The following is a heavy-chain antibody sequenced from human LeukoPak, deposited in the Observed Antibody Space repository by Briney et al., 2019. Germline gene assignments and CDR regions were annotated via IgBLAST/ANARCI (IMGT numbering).Heavy chain of an antibody. D-gene: IGHD2-21*02. V-gene: IGHV1-2*02. CDR3: ARDLVTGGRELDY. J-gene: IGHJ4*02. Sequence: ASVKVSCKASGHTFTGYYMHWVRQAPGQGLEWMGWINPNSGGTNYAQKFQGRVTMTRDTSISTAYMEVSRLRSDDTAVYYCARDLVTGGRELDYWGQGTQVTVSS. CDR2: INPNSGGT. CDR1: GHTFTGYY.